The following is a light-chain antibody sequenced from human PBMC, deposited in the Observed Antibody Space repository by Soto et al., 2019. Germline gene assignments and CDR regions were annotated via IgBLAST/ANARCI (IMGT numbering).Light chain of an antibody. CDR1: QSVRDSH. Sequence: EIVLTQSPGTLSLSPGXRATLSCRASQSVRDSHLAWYQQKPGQAPSLLIYETSSRATGIPDRFRGSGSGTEFALTITRVEPEDVAMYFCQQYGSSPGTFGQGTKVDIK. CDR3: QQYGSSPGT. CDR2: ETS. J-gene: IGKJ1*01. V-gene: IGKV3-20*01.